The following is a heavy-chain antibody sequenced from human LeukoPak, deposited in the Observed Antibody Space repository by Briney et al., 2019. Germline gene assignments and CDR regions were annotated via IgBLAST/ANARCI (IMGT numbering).Heavy chain of an antibody. CDR1: GYTFTGYY. V-gene: IGHV1-2*02. J-gene: IGHJ4*02. CDR2: INPNSGGT. D-gene: IGHD2-15*01. Sequence: ASVKVSCKASGYTFTGYYIHWVRQTPGQGLEWMGWINPNSGGTNYAQKFQGRVTMTRDTSISTAYMEVSRLRSDDTAVYYCAREIYGRFDNWGQGTLVTVSS. CDR3: AREIYGRFDN.